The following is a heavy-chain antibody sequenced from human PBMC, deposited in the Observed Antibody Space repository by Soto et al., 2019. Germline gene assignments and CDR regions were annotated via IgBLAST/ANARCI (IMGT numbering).Heavy chain of an antibody. CDR2: ISSSSSYI. V-gene: IGHV3-21*01. CDR1: GFTFSSYS. J-gene: IGHJ6*02. D-gene: IGHD6-19*01. CDR3: ARDAIAVAAAMDV. Sequence: PGGSLRLSCAASGFTFSSYSMNWVRQAPGKGLEWVSSISSSSSYIYYADSVKGRFTISRDNAKNSLYPQMNSLRAEDTAVYYCARDAIAVAAAMDVWGQGTTVTVSS.